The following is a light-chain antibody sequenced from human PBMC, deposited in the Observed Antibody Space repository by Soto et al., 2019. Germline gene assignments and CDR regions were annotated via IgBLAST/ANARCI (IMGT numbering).Light chain of an antibody. CDR2: DVT. CDR3: QSYDGYDQV. Sequence: QSALTQPASVSGSPGQSITISCTGTTSDVGASTYVCWYQQHPGQAPKLIIYDVTKRPSGASPRFSGSKSGNTASLTISGLQAEDEADYYCQSYDGYDQVFGGGTKLTVL. V-gene: IGLV2-14*03. CDR1: TSDVGASTY. J-gene: IGLJ3*02.